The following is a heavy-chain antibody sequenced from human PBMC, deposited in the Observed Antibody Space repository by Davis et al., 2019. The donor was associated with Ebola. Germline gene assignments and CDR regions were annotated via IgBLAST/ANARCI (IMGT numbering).Heavy chain of an antibody. CDR2: ISAYNGHT. CDR3: ARASIVWYFDL. D-gene: IGHD2-15*01. CDR1: GYTFSSYG. V-gene: IGHV1-18*01. Sequence: AASVKVSCKASGYTFSSYGIIWVRQAPGRGLEWMGWISAYNGHTHYAQKLQDRVTMTTDTSTSTASMELRSLRSDDTAVYYCARASIVWYFDLWGRGTLVTVSS. J-gene: IGHJ2*01.